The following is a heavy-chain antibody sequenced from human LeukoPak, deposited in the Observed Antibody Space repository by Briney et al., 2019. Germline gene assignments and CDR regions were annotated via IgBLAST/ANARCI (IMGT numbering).Heavy chain of an antibody. D-gene: IGHD5-24*01. CDR3: ARHRIIRDVATGDYFDS. Sequence: GSLRLSCAASGFTFSTYAMSWVRQPPGKGLEWIGTIYYSVSAYYNPSLKSRVTISVDTSKNRFSLKLRSVTAADTAVFYCARHRIIRDVATGDYFDSWGQGTLVTVSS. J-gene: IGHJ4*02. CDR2: IYYSVSA. V-gene: IGHV4-39*01. CDR1: GFTFSTYA.